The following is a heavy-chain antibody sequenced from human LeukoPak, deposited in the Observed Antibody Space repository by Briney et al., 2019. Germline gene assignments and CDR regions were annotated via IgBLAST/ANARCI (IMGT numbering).Heavy chain of an antibody. D-gene: IGHD2-15*01. J-gene: IGHJ4*02. CDR3: ARDRPGYCSGGSCYADY. Sequence: VASMKVSCKASGYTFTGYYMHWVRQAPGQGLEWMGWISAYNGNTNYAQKLQGRVTMTTDTSTSTAYMELRSLRSDDTAVYYCARDRPGYCSGGSCYADYWGQGTLVTVSS. CDR1: GYTFTGYY. V-gene: IGHV1-18*04. CDR2: ISAYNGNT.